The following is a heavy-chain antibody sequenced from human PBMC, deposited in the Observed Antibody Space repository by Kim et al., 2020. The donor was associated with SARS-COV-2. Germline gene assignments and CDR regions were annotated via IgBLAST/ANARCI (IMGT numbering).Heavy chain of an antibody. Sequence: KGRFTISRDDAKNSLYLQMNSLRAEDTAVYYCARDTYYYGSGSFPYYFDYWGQGTLVTVSS. J-gene: IGHJ4*02. V-gene: IGHV3-48*03. D-gene: IGHD3-10*01. CDR3: ARDTYYYGSGSFPYYFDY.